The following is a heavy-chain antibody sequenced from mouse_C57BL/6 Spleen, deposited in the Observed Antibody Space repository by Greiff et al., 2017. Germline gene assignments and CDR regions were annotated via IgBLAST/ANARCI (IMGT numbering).Heavy chain of an antibody. D-gene: IGHD2-2*01. V-gene: IGHV1-55*01. CDR1: GYTFTSYW. CDR2: IYPGSGST. CDR3: ARNFYVYAVFDS. Sequence: QVQLQQPGAELVKPGASVKMSCKASGYTFTSYWITWVKQRPGQGLEWIGDIYPGSGSTNYNEKFKSKATLTVDTSSSTAYMQLSSLTSEDSAVYYAARNFYVYAVFDSWGQGTTLTVSS. J-gene: IGHJ2*01.